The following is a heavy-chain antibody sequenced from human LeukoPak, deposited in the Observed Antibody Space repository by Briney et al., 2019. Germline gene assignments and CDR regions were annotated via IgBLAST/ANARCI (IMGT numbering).Heavy chain of an antibody. J-gene: IGHJ4*02. D-gene: IGHD5-24*01. V-gene: IGHV4-39*01. CDR2: IYYSGRN. CDR3: ARHRSGWLQSSFDY. Sequence: SETLSLTCRVSGGTISSSSSYWGWIRQPPGKGLEWIGSIYYSGRNFENPALKSRITISDNTSKKQFSLKLSSVTAADTAVYYCARHRSGWLQSSFDYWGQGTLVTVSS. CDR1: GGTISSSSSY.